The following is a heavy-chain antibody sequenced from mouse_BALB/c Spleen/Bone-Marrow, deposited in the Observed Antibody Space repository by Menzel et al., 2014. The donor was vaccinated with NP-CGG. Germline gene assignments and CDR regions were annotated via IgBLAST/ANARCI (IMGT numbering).Heavy chain of an antibody. CDR2: ISYRGTT. J-gene: IGHJ1*01. V-gene: IGHV3-8*02. Sequence: EVKVVESGPSLVKPSQTLSLTCSVTGDSITGGYRHWIRKLPGNKLECMGYISYRGTTYYNPSLKSRISITRDTSKNQYYLELNSVAAEDTATYYCARTGFFDVWGAGTTVTVSS. CDR1: GDSITGGY. CDR3: ARTGFFDV.